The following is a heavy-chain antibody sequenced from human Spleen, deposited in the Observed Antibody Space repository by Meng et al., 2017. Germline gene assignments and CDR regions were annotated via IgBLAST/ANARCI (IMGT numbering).Heavy chain of an antibody. CDR1: GDAITNHNW. V-gene: IGHV4-4*02. Sequence: QAQLGDSGPALVKSSDTLSLTCAVSGDAITNHNWWAWVRQPPGKGLEWIGEIPHRGSSAYTPSLKSRVSMSIDKSKNQFSLKLTSVTAADTAVYHCLRGSGGSVWGQGTLVTVSS. CDR2: IPHRGSS. D-gene: IGHD3-10*01. J-gene: IGHJ1*01. CDR3: LRGSGGSV.